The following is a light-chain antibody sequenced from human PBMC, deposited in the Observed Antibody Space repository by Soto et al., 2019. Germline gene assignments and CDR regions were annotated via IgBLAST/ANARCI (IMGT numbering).Light chain of an antibody. CDR1: QSVSDTY. J-gene: IGKJ1*01. Sequence: EIVLTQSPGTLSLSPGDRATLSCRASQSVSDTYIAWYQQKPGQAPRLLIYGASSRATGMPDRFSGSGSGTDFTLTISGLEPEDFAVYYCQQYGSSPWKFGQGTKVEIK. V-gene: IGKV3-20*01. CDR3: QQYGSSPWK. CDR2: GAS.